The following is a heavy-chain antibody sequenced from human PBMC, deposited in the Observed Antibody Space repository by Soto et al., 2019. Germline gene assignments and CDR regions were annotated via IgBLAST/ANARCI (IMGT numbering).Heavy chain of an antibody. CDR1: GFTFSTYA. Sequence: HPGGSLRLSCAASGFTFSTYAMNWVRQAPGKGLEWVSGISGSGDSTYYADSVKGRFTISRDNSKNTLSLQMNNLRAEDTAVYHCSKIWAGNGPYYFYYWGQGALVPVSS. CDR3: SKIWAGNGPYYFYY. V-gene: IGHV3-23*01. D-gene: IGHD3-16*01. CDR2: ISGSGDST. J-gene: IGHJ4*02.